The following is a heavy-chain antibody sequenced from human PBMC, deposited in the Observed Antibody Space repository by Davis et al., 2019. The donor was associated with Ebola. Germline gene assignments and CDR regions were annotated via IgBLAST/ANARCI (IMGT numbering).Heavy chain of an antibody. CDR1: GGSFSGYY. J-gene: IGHJ4*02. CDR3: ARGSQSLLDY. V-gene: IGHV4-34*01. Sequence: SETLSLTCAVYGGSFSGYYWSWIRQPPGKGLEWIGEINHSGSTNYNPSLKSRVTISVDTSKNQFSLKLSSVTAADTAVYYCARGSQSLLDYWGQGTLVTVSS. CDR2: INHSGST.